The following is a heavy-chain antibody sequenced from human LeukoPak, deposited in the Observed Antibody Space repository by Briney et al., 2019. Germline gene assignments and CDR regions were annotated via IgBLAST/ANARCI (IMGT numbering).Heavy chain of an antibody. J-gene: IGHJ4*02. Sequence: GGSLRLSCAASGYTFASYYMHWVRQAPGQGLERMGIINPSGGSTSYAQKFQGRVTMTRDTSTSTVYMELSSLRAEDTAVYYCARDFSSGCLDYWGQGTLVTVFS. D-gene: IGHD6-19*01. CDR2: INPSGGST. CDR1: GYTFASYY. V-gene: IGHV1-46*01. CDR3: ARDFSSGCLDY.